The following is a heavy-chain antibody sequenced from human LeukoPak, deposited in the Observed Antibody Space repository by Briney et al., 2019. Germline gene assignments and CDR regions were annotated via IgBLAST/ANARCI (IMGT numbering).Heavy chain of an antibody. Sequence: GGSLRLSCVASGFAFRTYEMTWVRQAPGKGLEWVSCISSGGDTIYYADSVKDRFTISRDNAKNSVFLQMNSLRADDTAVYYCARDNGYSRESDYWGQGTLVTVSS. CDR3: ARDNGYSRESDY. CDR1: GFAFRTYE. V-gene: IGHV3-48*03. J-gene: IGHJ4*02. D-gene: IGHD5-12*01. CDR2: ISSGGDTI.